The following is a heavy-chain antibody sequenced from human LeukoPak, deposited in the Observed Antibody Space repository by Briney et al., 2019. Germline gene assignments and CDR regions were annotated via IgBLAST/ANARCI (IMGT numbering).Heavy chain of an antibody. J-gene: IGHJ4*02. CDR2: IKQDGSEI. V-gene: IGHV3-7*01. CDR1: GFTLRSYW. Sequence: GGSLRLSCAASGFTLRSYWMTWVRQAPGKGLEWVANIKQDGSEIHYVDSVKGRFTISRDNSKNTLYLQMNSLRAEDTAVYYCAKDIAVAGTVDYWGQGTLVTVSS. D-gene: IGHD6-19*01. CDR3: AKDIAVAGTVDY.